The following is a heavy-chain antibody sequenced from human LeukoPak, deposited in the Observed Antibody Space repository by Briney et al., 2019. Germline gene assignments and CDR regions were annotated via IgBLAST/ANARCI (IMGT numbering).Heavy chain of an antibody. CDR1: GFTFSSYE. D-gene: IGHD5-24*01. V-gene: IGHV3-48*03. Sequence: PGGSLRLSCAASGFTFSSYEMNWVRQAPGKGLEWVSYISSSGSTIYYADSVKGRFTISRDNSKNTLYLKMNSLRAEDTAMYYCEKDIQPSKRWLQFPRNYYYYMDVWGKGTTVTISS. CDR3: EKDIQPSKRWLQFPRNYYYYMDV. J-gene: IGHJ6*03. CDR2: ISSSGSTI.